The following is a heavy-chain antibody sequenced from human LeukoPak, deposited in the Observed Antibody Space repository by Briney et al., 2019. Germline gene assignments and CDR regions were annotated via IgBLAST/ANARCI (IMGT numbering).Heavy chain of an antibody. CDR2: INYSGTI. CDR1: GGSINSNNHY. J-gene: IGHJ4*02. CDR3: ARHPGYSSGWWYLDF. V-gene: IGHV4-39*01. D-gene: IGHD5-18*01. Sequence: PSETLSLTCNVSGGSINSNNHYWGWIRQPPGKGLEWLGSINYSGTIFYSPSLNSRVTISVNTSGNQFSLKLTSATAADTAVYYCARHPGYSSGWWYLDFWGQGTLVTVSS.